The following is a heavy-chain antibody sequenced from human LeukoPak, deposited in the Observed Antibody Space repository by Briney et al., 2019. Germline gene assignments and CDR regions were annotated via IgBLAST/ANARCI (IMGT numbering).Heavy chain of an antibody. CDR3: ARGQPYYNILTGYYSDWFDP. D-gene: IGHD3-9*01. V-gene: IGHV4-30-4*01. J-gene: IGHJ5*02. CDR1: GGSISSGDYY. Sequence: SETLSLTCTVSGGSISSGDYYWIWIRQPPGKGLEWNGYIYYSASTYYNPPLKGRVPISVATSKNQFTLKLSSATAADTPWYYCARGQPYYNILTGYYSDWFDPWGQGTLVTVSS. CDR2: IYYSAST.